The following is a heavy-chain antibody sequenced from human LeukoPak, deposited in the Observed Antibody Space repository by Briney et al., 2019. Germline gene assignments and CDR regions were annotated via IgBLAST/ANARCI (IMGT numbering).Heavy chain of an antibody. D-gene: IGHD5-18*01. V-gene: IGHV1-46*01. CDR2: INPSGGST. CDR3: AREPSGGYTYGLLLNY. CDR1: GYTFTSYY. J-gene: IGHJ4*02. Sequence: GASVKVSCKASGYTFTSYYMHWVRLAPGQGLEWMGIINPSGGSTSYAQKFQGRVTMTRDTSTTTVYMELSSLRSEDTAEYYCAREPSGGYTYGLLLNYWGQGTLVTVSS.